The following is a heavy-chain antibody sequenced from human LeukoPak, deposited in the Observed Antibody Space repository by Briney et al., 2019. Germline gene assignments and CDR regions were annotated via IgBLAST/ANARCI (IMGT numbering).Heavy chain of an antibody. V-gene: IGHV4-31*03. D-gene: IGHD3-10*01. CDR1: GGSISSGGYY. CDR2: IYYSGST. CDR3: ASNGYYYGSGSYYYHYFDY. Sequence: PSQTLSLTCTVSGGSISSGGYYWSWIRQHPGKGLEWIGYIYYSGSTYYNPSLKSRVTISVDTSKNQFSLKLSSVTAADTAVYYCASNGYYYGSGSYYYHYFDYWGQGTLVTVSS. J-gene: IGHJ4*02.